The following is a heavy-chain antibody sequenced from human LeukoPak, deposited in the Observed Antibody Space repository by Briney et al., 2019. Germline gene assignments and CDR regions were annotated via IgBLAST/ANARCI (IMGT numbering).Heavy chain of an antibody. J-gene: IGHJ3*02. D-gene: IGHD3-16*01. CDR3: ARGSHVTLDAFDI. Sequence: SETLSLTCAVYGGSFSGYYWSWIRQPPGRGLEWIGEINHSGSTNYNPSLKSRVTISVDTSKNQFSLKLSSVAAADTAVYYCARGSHVTLDAFDIWGQGTMVTVSS. V-gene: IGHV4-34*01. CDR2: INHSGST. CDR1: GGSFSGYY.